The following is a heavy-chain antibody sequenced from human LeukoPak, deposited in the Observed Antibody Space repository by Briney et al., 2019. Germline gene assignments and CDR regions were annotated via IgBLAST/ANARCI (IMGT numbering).Heavy chain of an antibody. CDR2: INHSGST. CDR3: ARGRERDGYPTNFDY. Sequence: SETLSLTCAVYGGSFSGYYWSWIRQPPGEGLEWIGEINHSGSTNYNPSLKSRVTISVDTSKNQFSLKLSSVTAADTAVYYCARGRERDGYPTNFDYWGQGTLVTVSS. D-gene: IGHD5-24*01. V-gene: IGHV4-34*01. J-gene: IGHJ4*02. CDR1: GGSFSGYY.